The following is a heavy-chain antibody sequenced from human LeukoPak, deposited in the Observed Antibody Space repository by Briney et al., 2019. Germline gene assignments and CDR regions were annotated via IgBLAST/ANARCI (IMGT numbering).Heavy chain of an antibody. CDR1: GFTFSSYG. CDR3: AKDASGGKPYSNFDY. Sequence: GGSLRLSCAASGFTFSSYGMHWVRQAPGKGLEWVAVIWYDGSNKYYADSVKGRFTISRDNSKNTLYLQMNSLRAEDTAVYYCAKDASGGKPYSNFDYWGQGTLVTVSS. D-gene: IGHD4-23*01. V-gene: IGHV3-30*02. J-gene: IGHJ4*02. CDR2: IWYDGSNK.